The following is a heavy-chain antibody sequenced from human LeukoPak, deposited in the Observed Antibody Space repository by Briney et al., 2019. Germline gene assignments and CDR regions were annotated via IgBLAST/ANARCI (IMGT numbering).Heavy chain of an antibody. CDR2: IYWNDDK. Sequence: SGPTLVKPTQTLTLTCTFSGFSFSTSGVGVAWIRQPPGKALEWLALIYWNDDKRYSPSLKSRLTITKDTSKNQAVLTSTNMDPVDTATYYCAHRLPYNYFDYWGQGTLVTVSS. CDR3: AHRLPYNYFDY. CDR1: GFSFSTSGVG. V-gene: IGHV2-5*01. J-gene: IGHJ4*02. D-gene: IGHD4-11*01.